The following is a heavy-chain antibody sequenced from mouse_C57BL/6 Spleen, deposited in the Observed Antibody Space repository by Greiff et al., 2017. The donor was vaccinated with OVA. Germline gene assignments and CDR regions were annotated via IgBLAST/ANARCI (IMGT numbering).Heavy chain of an antibody. Sequence: QVQLQQPGTDLVKPGASVKLSCKASGYTLTSYWMHWVKQRPGQGLEWIGNINPSNGGTNYNEKFKSKATLTVDKSSSTAYMQLSSLASEDSAVYYCARTPDYGSLWDYWGQGTTLTVSS. CDR3: ARTPDYGSLWDY. V-gene: IGHV1-53*01. D-gene: IGHD1-1*01. CDR1: GYTLTSYW. J-gene: IGHJ2*01. CDR2: INPSNGGT.